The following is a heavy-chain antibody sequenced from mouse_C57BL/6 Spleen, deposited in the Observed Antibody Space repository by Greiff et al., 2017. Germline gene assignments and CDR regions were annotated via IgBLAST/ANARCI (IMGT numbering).Heavy chain of an antibody. CDR3: TRWGLRQDWYFDV. CDR2: IYPGNSDT. CDR1: GYTFTSYW. V-gene: IGHV1-5*01. J-gene: IGHJ1*03. Sequence: EVQLQQSGTVLARPGASVKMSCKTSGYTFTSYWMHWVKQRPGQGLEWIGAIYPGNSDTSYNQKFKGKAKLTAVTSASTAYMELSSLTTEDSAVYYCTRWGLRQDWYFDVWGTGTTVTVSS. D-gene: IGHD2-4*01.